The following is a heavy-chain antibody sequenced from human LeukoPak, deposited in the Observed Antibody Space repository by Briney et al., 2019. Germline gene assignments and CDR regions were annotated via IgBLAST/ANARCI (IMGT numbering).Heavy chain of an antibody. CDR1: GGFISSGGYS. Sequence: PSETLSLTCAVSGGFISSGGYSWSWIRQPPGKGLEWIGYIYHSGSTYYNPSLKSRVTISVDRSKNQFSLKLSSVTAADTAVYYCARGRDGSELDYWGQGTLVTVSS. D-gene: IGHD3-10*01. CDR2: IYHSGST. J-gene: IGHJ4*02. V-gene: IGHV4-30-2*01. CDR3: ARGRDGSELDY.